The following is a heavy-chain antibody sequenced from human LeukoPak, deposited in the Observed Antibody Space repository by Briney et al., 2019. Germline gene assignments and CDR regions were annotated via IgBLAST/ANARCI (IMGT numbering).Heavy chain of an antibody. CDR1: GDSVSSNSAA. J-gene: IGHJ3*02. D-gene: IGHD6-19*01. V-gene: IGHV6-1*01. CDR3: ARVRAYLAVALAIDI. Sequence: SHTLSLTCAICGDSVSSNSAAWNWIRQSPSRGLEWLGRTYYRYKWYNDYAVSVKNRITINPDTSKNQFSLQLNSVTPEDTAVYYCARVRAYLAVALAIDIWGQGTMVTVSS. CDR2: TYYRYKWYN.